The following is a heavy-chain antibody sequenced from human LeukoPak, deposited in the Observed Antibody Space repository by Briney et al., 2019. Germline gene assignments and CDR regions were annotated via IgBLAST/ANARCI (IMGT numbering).Heavy chain of an antibody. CDR2: ISSSGFNT. J-gene: IGHJ4*02. CDR3: ARDSTSGGFDY. Sequence: GGSLRLSCAASGFTFSDHYMSWIRQAPGKGLEWVSHISSSGFNTYYVDSARGRFTISRDNPRKSLYLQMNSLRAEDTAVYYCARDSTSGGFDYWGQGTLVTVSS. CDR1: GFTFSDHY. V-gene: IGHV3-11*04. D-gene: IGHD3-10*01.